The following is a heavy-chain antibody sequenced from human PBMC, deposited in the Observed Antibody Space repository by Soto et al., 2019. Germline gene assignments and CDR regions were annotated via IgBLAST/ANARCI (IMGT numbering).Heavy chain of an antibody. CDR2: VYYNRST. V-gene: IGHV4-59*08. Sequence: PSETLCLTCTVSGASISSYYWSWIRQPPGKGLEWIGYVYYNRSTNYNPSLKSRVTISVDTSKNQFSLKVSSVTAADTAVYYCAITGEFYYYGVDVWGQGTTVTVSS. D-gene: IGHD3-16*01. CDR3: AITGEFYYYGVDV. CDR1: GASISSYY. J-gene: IGHJ6*02.